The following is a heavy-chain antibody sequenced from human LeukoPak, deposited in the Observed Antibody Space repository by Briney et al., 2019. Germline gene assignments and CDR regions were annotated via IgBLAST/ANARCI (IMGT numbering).Heavy chain of an antibody. CDR1: GYTFTGYY. CDR3: ARETMVRGVIEV. D-gene: IGHD3-10*01. Sequence: GASVKVSCKASGYTFTGYYMHWVRQAPGQGLEWMRRIIPILGIANYAQKFQGRVTITAGKSTSTAYMELSSLRSEDTAVYYCARETMVRGVIEVWGQGTLVTVSS. J-gene: IGHJ4*02. V-gene: IGHV1-69*04. CDR2: IIPILGIA.